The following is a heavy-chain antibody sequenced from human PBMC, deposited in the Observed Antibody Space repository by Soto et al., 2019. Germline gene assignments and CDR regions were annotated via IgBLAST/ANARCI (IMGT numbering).Heavy chain of an antibody. V-gene: IGHV3-23*01. D-gene: IGHD6-19*01. CDR3: AKGPTSGWYYFDY. J-gene: IGHJ4*02. CDR1: GFTFSSYA. CDR2: ISVSGATT. Sequence: EVQLWESGGGLVQPGGSLRLSCAVSGFTFSSYAMSWVRQAPGKGLEWVSVISVSGATTYYADSVKGRFTISRDNSKNTVYLQMNSLRAEDTAVYYCAKGPTSGWYYFDYWGQGTLVTVSS.